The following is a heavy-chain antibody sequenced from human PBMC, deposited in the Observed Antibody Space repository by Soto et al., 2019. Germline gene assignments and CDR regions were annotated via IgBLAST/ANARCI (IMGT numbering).Heavy chain of an antibody. J-gene: IGHJ4*02. V-gene: IGHV1-69*13. CDR1: GGTFSSYA. D-gene: IGHD3-16*02. Sequence: ASVKVSCKASGGTFSSYAISWVRQAPGQGLEWMGGIIPIFGTANYAQKFQGRVTITADESTSTAYMELSSLRSEDTAVYYCARVPRSYDYVWGSYRPTHYFDYWGQGTLVTVS. CDR2: IIPIFGTA. CDR3: ARVPRSYDYVWGSYRPTHYFDY.